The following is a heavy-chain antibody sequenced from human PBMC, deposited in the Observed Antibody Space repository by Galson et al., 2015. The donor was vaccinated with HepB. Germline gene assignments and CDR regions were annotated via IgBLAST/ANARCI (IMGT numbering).Heavy chain of an antibody. D-gene: IGHD3-3*01. Sequence: LRLSCAASGFTFSSYAMHWVRQAPGKGLEWVAVISYDGSNKYYADSVKGRFTISRDNSKNTLYLQMNSLRAEDTAVYYCARPSVPYYDFWSGYPAGYYFDYWGQGTLVTVSS. CDR1: GFTFSSYA. CDR2: ISYDGSNK. CDR3: ARPSVPYYDFWSGYPAGYYFDY. J-gene: IGHJ4*02. V-gene: IGHV3-30-3*01.